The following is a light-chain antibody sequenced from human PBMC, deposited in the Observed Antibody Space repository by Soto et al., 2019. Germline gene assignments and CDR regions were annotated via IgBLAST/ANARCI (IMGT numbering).Light chain of an antibody. CDR3: QQGHNWPLT. CDR1: QSINSE. CDR2: GAS. Sequence: EIVMTQSPATLSLSPGERAALSCRASQSINSELAWYQQKPGQPPRLLIYGASTRATGVPARFTGSESGSDFTLTISGLQSEDFAVYYCQQGHNWPLTFGQGTWLEI. J-gene: IGKJ2*01. V-gene: IGKV3-15*01.